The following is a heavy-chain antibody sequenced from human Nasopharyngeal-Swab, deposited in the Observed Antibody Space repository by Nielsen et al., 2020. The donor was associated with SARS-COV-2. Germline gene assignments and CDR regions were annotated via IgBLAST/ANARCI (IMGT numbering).Heavy chain of an antibody. V-gene: IGHV3-23*01. CDR2: IDAGGANT. Sequence: SLNISCAASGIIFSTYAMTWVRQAPGKGLEWVSTIDAGGANTFYADSVKGRFTISSDNSKTTLYLQMNSLRADDTAVYYCADPPFSEYWGQGTLVTVSS. J-gene: IGHJ4*02. CDR1: GIIFSTYA. CDR3: ADPPFSEY.